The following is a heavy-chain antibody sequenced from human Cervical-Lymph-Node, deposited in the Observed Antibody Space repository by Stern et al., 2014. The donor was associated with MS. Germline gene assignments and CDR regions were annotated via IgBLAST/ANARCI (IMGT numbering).Heavy chain of an antibody. CDR1: GGTFNTNV. V-gene: IGHV1-69*01. J-gene: IGHJ4*02. CDR3: ARAAYSTSSYNY. CDR2: IIPIFGTA. Sequence: QVQLVQSGAEVKKPGSSVKVSCKASGGTFNTNVISWVRQAPGQGLEWMGGIIPIFGTALYAQKFQGRVTITANESTRAVYMERSSLRSEDPAVYYCARAAYSTSSYNYWGQGTLVIVSS. D-gene: IGHD6-6*01.